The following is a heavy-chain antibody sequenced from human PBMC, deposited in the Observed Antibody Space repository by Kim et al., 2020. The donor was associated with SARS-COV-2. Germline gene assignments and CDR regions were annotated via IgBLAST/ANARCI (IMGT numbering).Heavy chain of an antibody. V-gene: IGHV1-2*02. CDR2: INPNSGGT. J-gene: IGHJ4*02. CDR1: GYTFTGYY. CDR3: ARDQRYYDILTGYSSPDY. Sequence: ASVKVSCKASGYTFTGYYMHWVRQAPGQGLEWMGWINPNSGGTNYAQKFQGRVTMTRDTSISTAYMELSRLRSDDTAVYYCARDQRYYDILTGYSSPDYWGQGTLVTVSS. D-gene: IGHD3-9*01.